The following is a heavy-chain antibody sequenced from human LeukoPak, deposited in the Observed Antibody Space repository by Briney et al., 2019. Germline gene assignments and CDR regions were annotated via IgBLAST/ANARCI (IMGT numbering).Heavy chain of an antibody. V-gene: IGHV3-48*03. Sequence: GGSLRLTCAASGCTISTYEMNSVRQAPGKGLEWVSYISSSGSTIYYADSVKGRFTISRDNAKNSLYLQMNSLRAEDTAVYYCASGPLHEVVPAATWYDPWVQGILVTVSS. J-gene: IGHJ5*02. CDR2: ISSSGSTI. CDR3: ASGPLHEVVPAATWYDP. D-gene: IGHD2-2*01. CDR1: GCTISTYE.